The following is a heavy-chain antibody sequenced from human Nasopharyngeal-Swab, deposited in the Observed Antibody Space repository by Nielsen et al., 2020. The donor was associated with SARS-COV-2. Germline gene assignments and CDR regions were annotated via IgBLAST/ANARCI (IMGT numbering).Heavy chain of an antibody. CDR3: AGAMGGSYREPFDY. Sequence: GSLRLSCAASGFTFSSYAMHWVRQAPGKGLEWVAVISYDGSNKYYADSVKGRFTISRDNSKNTLYLQMNSLGAEDTAVYYCAGAMGGSYREPFDYWGQGTLVTVSS. D-gene: IGHD1-26*01. CDR1: GFTFSSYA. CDR2: ISYDGSNK. J-gene: IGHJ4*02. V-gene: IGHV3-30*04.